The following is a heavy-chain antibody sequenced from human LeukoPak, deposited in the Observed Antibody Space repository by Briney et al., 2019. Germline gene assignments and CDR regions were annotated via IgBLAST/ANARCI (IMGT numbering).Heavy chain of an antibody. D-gene: IGHD6-6*01. CDR3: AFEYTTSSVDY. CDR2: INPSGGST. J-gene: IGHJ4*02. V-gene: IGHV1-46*01. CDR1: GYSFTSDY. Sequence: GASVKVSCKASGYSFTSDYMHWVRQAPGQGLEWMGIINPSGGSTSYAQKFQGRVTMTRDTSTSTVYMELSSLRSEDTAVYYCAFEYTTSSVDYWGQGTLVTVSS.